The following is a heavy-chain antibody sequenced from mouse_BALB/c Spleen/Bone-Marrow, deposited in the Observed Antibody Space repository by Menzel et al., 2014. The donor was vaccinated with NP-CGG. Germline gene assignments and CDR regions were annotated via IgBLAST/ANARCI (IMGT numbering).Heavy chain of an antibody. CDR2: INPSSNYT. V-gene: IGHV1-4*01. CDR3: ARSMIIYFAMDY. CDR1: GYTFTSYT. D-gene: IGHD2-3*01. Sequence: VQRVESGAELARPGASLKMSCRTSGYTFTSYTVHWIKQRPGQGLEWIGYINPSSNYTNYNQKFKDKATLTADKSSNTAYMQLSSLTSEDSAVYYCARSMIIYFAMDYWGQGTSVTVSS. J-gene: IGHJ4*01.